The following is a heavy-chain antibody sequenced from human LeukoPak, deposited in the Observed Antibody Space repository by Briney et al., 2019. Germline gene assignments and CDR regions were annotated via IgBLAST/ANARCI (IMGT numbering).Heavy chain of an antibody. D-gene: IGHD2-2*01. CDR3: ARDRRSHCSSTSCYSSKPYYYYYYYMDV. CDR2: IKQDGSEE. Sequence: GGSLRLSCAASGFTFSSYWMSWVRQAPGKGLEWVANIKQDGSEEYYVDSVKGRFTISRDNAKNSLYLQVNSLRAEDTAVYYCARDRRSHCSSTSCYSSKPYYYYYYYMDVWGKGTTVTVSS. CDR1: GFTFSSYW. J-gene: IGHJ6*03. V-gene: IGHV3-7*01.